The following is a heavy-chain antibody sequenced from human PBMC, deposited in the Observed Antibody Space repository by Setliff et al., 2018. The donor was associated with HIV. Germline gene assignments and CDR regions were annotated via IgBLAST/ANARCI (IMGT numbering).Heavy chain of an antibody. V-gene: IGHV1-8*01. CDR3: ASSWSRIRYYGMDV. Sequence: GASVKVSCKPSGSTFSTYDINWVRQATGQGLEWMGWMNPNSGNTGYAQKFQGRVTMTRNTSISTAYMELSSLRSDDTAVYYSASSWSRIRYYGMDVWGQGTTVTVSS. CDR1: GSTFSTYD. J-gene: IGHJ6*02. D-gene: IGHD6-13*01. CDR2: MNPNSGNT.